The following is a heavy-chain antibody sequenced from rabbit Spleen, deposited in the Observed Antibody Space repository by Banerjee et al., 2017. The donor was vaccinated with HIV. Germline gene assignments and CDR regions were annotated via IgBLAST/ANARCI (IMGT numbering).Heavy chain of an antibody. CDR3: ARDLVGVIGWNFYL. CDR1: GVSFSGNSY. CDR2: IGTGSGTT. V-gene: IGHV1S40*01. Sequence: QSLEESGGDLVKPGASLTLTCIASGVSFSGNSYMSWVRQAPGKGLEWIGCIGTGSGTTWFANWAKGRFTISKTSSTTVTLQMTSLTAADRATYFCARDLVGVIGWNFYLWGPGTLVTVS. J-gene: IGHJ4*01. D-gene: IGHD1-1*01.